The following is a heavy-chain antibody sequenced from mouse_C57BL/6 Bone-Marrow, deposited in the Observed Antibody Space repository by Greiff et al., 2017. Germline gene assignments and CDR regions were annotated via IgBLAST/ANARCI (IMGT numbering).Heavy chain of an antibody. CDR2: IHPNSGST. V-gene: IGHV1-64*01. J-gene: IGHJ1*03. CDR3: VRGVYYGSSYWYFDV. CDR1: GYTFTSYW. Sequence: QVQLQQPGAELVKPGASVKLSCKASGYTFTSYWMHWVKQRPGQGLEWIGMIHPNSGSTNYNEKFKSKATLTVDKSSSTAYMQLSSLTSEDSAVYYCVRGVYYGSSYWYFDVWGTGTTVTVSS. D-gene: IGHD1-1*01.